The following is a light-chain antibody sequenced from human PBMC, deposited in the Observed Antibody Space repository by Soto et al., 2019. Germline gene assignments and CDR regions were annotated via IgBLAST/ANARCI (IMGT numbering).Light chain of an antibody. CDR2: GAS. J-gene: IGKJ5*01. V-gene: IGKV3-20*01. CDR1: QSVSSSY. CDR3: QQYVAHLIT. Sequence: EVVLTQSPVTLSLSPGERATLSCRASQSVSSSYLAWYQQKPGQAPRLLIYGASSRATGIPDRFSGSGSGTDFTLTISGLEPEDFAVYYCQQYVAHLITFGQGTRLEIK.